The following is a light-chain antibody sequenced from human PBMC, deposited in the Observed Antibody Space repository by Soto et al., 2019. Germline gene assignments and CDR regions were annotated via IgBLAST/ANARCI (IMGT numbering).Light chain of an antibody. V-gene: IGKV3-11*01. CDR3: QQRSNWLT. Sequence: EIVLTQSPATLSLSPGERATLSCRASQSVSSYLAWYQQKPGQAPRLLIYDASSRATGIPARFSVIGSGTDFTLTISSLEPEDFAVYYCQQRSNWLTFGGGTKVEIK. J-gene: IGKJ4*01. CDR1: QSVSSY. CDR2: DAS.